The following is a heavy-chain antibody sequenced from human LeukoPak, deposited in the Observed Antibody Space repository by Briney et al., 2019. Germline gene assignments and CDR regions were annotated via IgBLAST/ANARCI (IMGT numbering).Heavy chain of an antibody. V-gene: IGHV3-7*04. Sequence: GGSLRLSCAASGFTFSNYWMSWVRQAPGKGLEGVANINQDGSEKSYVDSVEGRFTISRDNAKKSLYLHVNSLRAEDTAVYYCARDIYGGHDYWGQGTLLTVSS. CDR1: GFTFSNYW. D-gene: IGHD2-21*01. CDR3: ARDIYGGHDY. CDR2: INQDGSEK. J-gene: IGHJ4*02.